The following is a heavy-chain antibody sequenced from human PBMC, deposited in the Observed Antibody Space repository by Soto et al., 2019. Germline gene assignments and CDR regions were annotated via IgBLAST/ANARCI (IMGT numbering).Heavy chain of an antibody. CDR3: AKGGCSSTNCRPFDY. D-gene: IGHD2-2*01. J-gene: IGHJ4*02. CDR1: GFTFSSYA. V-gene: IGHV3-23*01. CDR2: ISGSGGST. Sequence: GGSLRLSCAASGFTFSSYAMSWVRQAPGKGLEWVSAISGSGGSTYYGDSVKGRFTISRDNSKNTLYLQMNSLRAEDTAVYYCAKGGCSSTNCRPFDYWGQGTLVTVSS.